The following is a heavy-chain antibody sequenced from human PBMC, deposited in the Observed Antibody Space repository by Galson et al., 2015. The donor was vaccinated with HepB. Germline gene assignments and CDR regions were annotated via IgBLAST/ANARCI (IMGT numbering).Heavy chain of an antibody. CDR3: ARTDYYYDSSGYYTANWFDP. Sequence: QSGAEVKKPGESLKISCKGSGYSFTSYWIGWVRQMPGKGLEWMGIIYPGDSDTRYSPSFQGQVTISADKSISTAYLQWSSLKASDTAMYYCARTDYYYDSSGYYTANWFDPWGQGTLVTVSS. CDR2: IYPGDSDT. J-gene: IGHJ5*02. CDR1: GYSFTSYW. V-gene: IGHV5-51*03. D-gene: IGHD3-22*01.